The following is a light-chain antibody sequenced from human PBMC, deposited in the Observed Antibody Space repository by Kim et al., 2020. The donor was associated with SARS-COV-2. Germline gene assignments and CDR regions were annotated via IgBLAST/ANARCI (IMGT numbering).Light chain of an antibody. Sequence: ASVVYRVPIPCGASQTITNSLAWYQQKPGKAPKLLISEGSTLEFGVPSRFSGSGSGAQFTLTISSLQPDDFAIYYCQEYTTSSGTFGQGTKVDIK. CDR2: EGS. J-gene: IGKJ1*01. CDR3: QEYTTSSGT. V-gene: IGKV1-5*03. CDR1: QTITNS.